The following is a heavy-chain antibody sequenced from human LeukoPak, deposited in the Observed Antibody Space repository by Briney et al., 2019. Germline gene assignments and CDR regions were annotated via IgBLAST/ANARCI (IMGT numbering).Heavy chain of an antibody. CDR3: AKDHPSGYYFDY. CDR1: GFTFSSYA. J-gene: IGHJ4*02. V-gene: IGHV3-23*01. D-gene: IGHD1-14*01. CDR2: ISGSGGST. Sequence: GGSLRLSCAASGFTFSSYAMSWVRQAPGRGLEWVSAISGSGGSTFNADSVKGRFTISRDNSKNTLFLQMNSLRAEDTAIYYCAKDHPSGYYFDYWGQGTLVTVSS.